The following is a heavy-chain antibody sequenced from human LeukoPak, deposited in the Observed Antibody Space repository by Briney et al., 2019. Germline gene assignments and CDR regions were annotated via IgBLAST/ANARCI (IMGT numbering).Heavy chain of an antibody. V-gene: IGHV1-18*01. CDR3: ARELHVERDDY. D-gene: IGHD1-1*01. Sequence: ASVKVSCKASGFVFTSYGFTWVRQAPGQGLEWMGWISANDGKAHYSEKHQGRVTMSTDTVTSTAYMELRSLRSDDTAVYYCARELHVERDDYWGQGTLVTVSS. CDR1: GFVFTSYG. CDR2: ISANDGKA. J-gene: IGHJ4*02.